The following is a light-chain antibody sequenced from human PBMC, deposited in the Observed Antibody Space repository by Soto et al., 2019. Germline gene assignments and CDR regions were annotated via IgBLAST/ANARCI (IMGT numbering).Light chain of an antibody. J-gene: IGKJ1*01. CDR2: EAS. CDR3: QQYAKAPLT. V-gene: IGKV3-15*01. CDR1: QSLGSN. Sequence: VVMTQSPATLSVSPGERAVLSCRASQSLGSNLAWYHHKPGQAPRLLLYEASIRATGIPARFSGDGSGTEFTLTISRLEPEDFAVYYCQQYAKAPLTFGQGTKVDIK.